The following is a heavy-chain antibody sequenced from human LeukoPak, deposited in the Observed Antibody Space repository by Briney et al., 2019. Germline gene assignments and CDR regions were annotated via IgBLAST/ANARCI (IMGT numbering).Heavy chain of an antibody. CDR3: AKGKLVDYGMDG. D-gene: IGHD2-15*01. CDR2: MSYDGGHK. Sequence: ERALRLSCAASGFTFSSYAMHWVRQAPGKGLEWVSVMSYDGGHKYYADSVKGRFTISRDNSKYTLYLQMNSLRAEDTDVYYCAKGKLVDYGMDGWGQGTTVTVAS. CDR1: GFTFSSYA. V-gene: IGHV3-30*18. J-gene: IGHJ6*02.